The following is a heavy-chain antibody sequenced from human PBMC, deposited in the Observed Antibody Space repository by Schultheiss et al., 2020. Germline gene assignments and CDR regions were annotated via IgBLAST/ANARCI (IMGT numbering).Heavy chain of an antibody. CDR2: INPNSGGT. J-gene: IGHJ5*02. Sequence: ASVKVSCKASGYTFTGYYMHWVRQAPGQGLEWMGWINPNSGGTNYALGFQGRVTMTSDTSISTAYMVLSRLRSDDSAVYFCAKGGLSSSSVSWGQGTLVTVSS. D-gene: IGHD6-6*01. CDR1: GYTFTGYY. CDR3: AKGGLSSSSVS. V-gene: IGHV1-2*02.